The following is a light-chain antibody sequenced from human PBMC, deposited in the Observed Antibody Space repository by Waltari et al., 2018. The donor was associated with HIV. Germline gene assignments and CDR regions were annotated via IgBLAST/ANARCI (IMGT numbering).Light chain of an antibody. Sequence: QSALTQPASVSGSPGQSITISCTATTSDVGSHNLVSWYQHHPVRAPKLIIYEVIKRRSGVSHRFSGSKSGNTAFLTIAGLQAEDEADYYCCSFADTNTWGFGGGTKLTVL. CDR2: EVI. CDR3: CSFADTNTWG. J-gene: IGLJ3*02. V-gene: IGLV2-23*02. CDR1: TSDVGSHNL.